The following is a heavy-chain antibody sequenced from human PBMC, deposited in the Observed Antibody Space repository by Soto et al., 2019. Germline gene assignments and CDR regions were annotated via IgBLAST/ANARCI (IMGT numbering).Heavy chain of an antibody. CDR3: AKDFDTGGAASYFAY. CDR1: GFTFTSYG. CDR2: ISYDGGDK. J-gene: IGHJ4*02. D-gene: IGHD3-16*01. Sequence: LRLSCAASGFTFTSYGMHWVRQAPGKGLEWVAVISYDGGDKHYADSVKGRFTISRDNSKNTLSLQMNSLRADDTAVYYCAKDFDTGGAASYFAYWGQGTLVTVSS. V-gene: IGHV3-30*18.